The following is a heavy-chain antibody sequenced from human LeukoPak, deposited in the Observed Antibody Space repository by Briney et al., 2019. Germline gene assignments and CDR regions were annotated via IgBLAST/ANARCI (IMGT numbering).Heavy chain of an antibody. J-gene: IGHJ4*02. D-gene: IGHD4-23*01. CDR3: ARVPDYGGNQDPFDY. V-gene: IGHV3-23*05. Sequence: PGGSLRLSCAASGFNFNSYTMNWVRQAPGKGLQWVANILASGSPTYYADSVKGRFTISRDNSKNTLYLQMNSLRAEDTAVYYCARVPDYGGNQDPFDYWGQGTLVTVSS. CDR2: ILASGSPT. CDR1: GFNFNSYT.